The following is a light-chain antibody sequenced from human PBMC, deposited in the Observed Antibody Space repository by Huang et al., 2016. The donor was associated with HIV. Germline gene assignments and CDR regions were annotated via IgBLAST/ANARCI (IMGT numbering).Light chain of an antibody. CDR2: WSS. Sequence: DIVMAQSPGSLAVSLGERATLTCRSSQSVFSTSTNKDSLAWFQQKPGQPPKLLLFWSSTREVGVPDRFSGSGSGTQFTLTIGNLEADDAAIYYCQQYYASPQTCGQGTRV. CDR3: QQYYASPQT. V-gene: IGKV4-1*01. CDR1: QSVFSTSTNKDS. J-gene: IGKJ1*01.